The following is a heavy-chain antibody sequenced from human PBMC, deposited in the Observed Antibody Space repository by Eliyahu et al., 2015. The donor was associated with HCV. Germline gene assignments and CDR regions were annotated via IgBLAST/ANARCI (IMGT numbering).Heavy chain of an antibody. CDR3: ARHPSYYYDSSGSHWYFDL. CDR1: GGSISSSSXY. D-gene: IGHD3-22*01. J-gene: IGHJ2*01. CDR2: IYYSGGT. Sequence: QLQLQESGPGLVKPSETLSLTCTVSGGSISSSSXYWGWXRQPPGKGLEWIGSIYYSGGTYYNPSLKSRVTISVDTSKNQFSLKLSSVTAADTAVYYCARHPSYYYDSSGSHWYFDLWGRGTLVTVSS. V-gene: IGHV4-39*01.